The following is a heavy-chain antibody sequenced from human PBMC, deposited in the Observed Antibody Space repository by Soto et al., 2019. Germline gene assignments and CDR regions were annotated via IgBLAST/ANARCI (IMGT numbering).Heavy chain of an antibody. CDR3: ARVLMVYAGTDYGMDV. Sequence: ASVKVSCKASGYTFTGYYMHWVRQAPGQGLEWMGWINPNSGGTNYAQKFQGRVTMTRDTSISTAYMELSRLRSDDTAVYYYARVLMVYAGTDYGMDVWGQGTTVTVSS. CDR1: GYTFTGYY. V-gene: IGHV1-2*02. CDR2: INPNSGGT. D-gene: IGHD2-8*01. J-gene: IGHJ6*02.